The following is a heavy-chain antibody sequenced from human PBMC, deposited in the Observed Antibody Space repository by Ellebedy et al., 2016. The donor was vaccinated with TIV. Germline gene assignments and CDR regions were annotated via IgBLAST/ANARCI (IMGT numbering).Heavy chain of an antibody. V-gene: IGHV3-33*08. CDR2: IWYDGSNK. D-gene: IGHD1-26*01. Sequence: GESLKISCVTSEFTFSSYWMSWVRQAPGKGLEWVAVIWYDGSNKYYADSVKGRFTISRDNSKNTLYLQMNSLRAEDTAVYYCARDSGYLDYWGQGTLVTVSS. J-gene: IGHJ4*02. CDR1: EFTFSSYW. CDR3: ARDSGYLDY.